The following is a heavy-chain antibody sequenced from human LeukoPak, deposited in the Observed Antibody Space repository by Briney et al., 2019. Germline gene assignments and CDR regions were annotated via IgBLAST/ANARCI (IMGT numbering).Heavy chain of an antibody. V-gene: IGHV1-69*01. CDR3: ASGRMVRGAVYGMDV. CDR2: IIPIFGTA. Sequence: SVKVSCKASGGTFSSYAISWVRQAPGQGLEWMGGIIPIFGTANYAQKFQGRVTITADESTSTAYMELRSLRSDDTAVYYCASGRMVRGAVYGMDVWGQGTTVTVSS. J-gene: IGHJ6*02. CDR1: GGTFSSYA. D-gene: IGHD3-10*01.